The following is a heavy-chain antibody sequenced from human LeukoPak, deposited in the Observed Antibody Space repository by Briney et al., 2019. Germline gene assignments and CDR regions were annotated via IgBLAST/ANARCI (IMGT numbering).Heavy chain of an antibody. CDR2: ISYSGST. Sequence: PSETLSLTCTVSGGSLSPYYWSWIRQSPGKGLEWIGYISYSGSTNSHPSLKSRVTISVDMSKPQFYLELSSVTAEDTAVYYCARDVDTAMVDHASDYWGQGTLVTVSS. CDR1: GGSLSPYY. D-gene: IGHD5-18*01. J-gene: IGHJ4*02. V-gene: IGHV4-59*01. CDR3: ARDVDTAMVDHASDY.